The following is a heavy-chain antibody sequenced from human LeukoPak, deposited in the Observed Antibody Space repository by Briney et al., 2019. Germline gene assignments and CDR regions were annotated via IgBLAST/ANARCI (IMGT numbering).Heavy chain of an antibody. J-gene: IGHJ4*02. CDR1: GFIFSSYG. CDR2: IRHDGSKK. Sequence: GGSLRLSCAASGFIFSSYGMHWVRQAPGKGLEWVAFIRHDGSKKYYADSVKGRFTISRDNSENTLYLQMNSLRAEDTAVYYCAKDLWVAVIGDLDYWGQGTLVTVSS. CDR3: AKDLWVAVIGDLDY. V-gene: IGHV3-30*02. D-gene: IGHD6-19*01.